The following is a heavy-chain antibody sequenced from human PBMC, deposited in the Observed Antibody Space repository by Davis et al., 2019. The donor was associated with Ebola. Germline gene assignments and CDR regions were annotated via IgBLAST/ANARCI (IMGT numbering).Heavy chain of an antibody. CDR3: VKDRFTVVVVHGGFDF. Sequence: PGGSLRLSCSASGFTFSSYNMNWVRQAPGKGLESVSRISTNGETTYYAESVKGRFTISRDNSKDTLYLQMRSLRTEDTAVYYCVKDRFTVVVVHGGFDFWGQGALVTVSS. V-gene: IGHV3-64D*06. CDR2: ISTNGETT. J-gene: IGHJ4*02. CDR1: GFTFSSYN. D-gene: IGHD2-15*01.